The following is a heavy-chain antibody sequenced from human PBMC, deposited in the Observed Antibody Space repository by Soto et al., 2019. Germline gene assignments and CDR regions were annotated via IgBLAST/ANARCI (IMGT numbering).Heavy chain of an antibody. CDR3: ARDRSSSPPREVYYYYGMDV. Sequence: SETLSLTCTVSGGSISSGGYYWSWIRQHPGKGLEWIGYIYYSGSTYYNPSLKSRVTISVDTSKNQFSLKLSSVTAADTAVYYCARDRSSSPPREVYYYYGMDVWGQGTTVTVSS. V-gene: IGHV4-31*03. D-gene: IGHD6-6*01. J-gene: IGHJ6*02. CDR2: IYYSGST. CDR1: GGSISSGGYY.